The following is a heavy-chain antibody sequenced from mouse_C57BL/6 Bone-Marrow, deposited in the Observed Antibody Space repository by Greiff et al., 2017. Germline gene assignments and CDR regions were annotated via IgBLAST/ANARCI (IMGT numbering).Heavy chain of an antibody. CDR3: ARERIMVYDGPFAY. D-gene: IGHD1-2*01. V-gene: IGHV1-81*01. CDR2: IYPRSGNT. CDR1: GYTFTSYG. Sequence: VQLVESGAELARPGASVKLSCKASGYTFTSYGISWVKQRTGQGLEWIGEIYPRSGNTYYNEKFKGKATLTADKSSSTAYMELRSLTSEDSAVYFCARERIMVYDGPFAYWGQGTLVTVSA. J-gene: IGHJ3*01.